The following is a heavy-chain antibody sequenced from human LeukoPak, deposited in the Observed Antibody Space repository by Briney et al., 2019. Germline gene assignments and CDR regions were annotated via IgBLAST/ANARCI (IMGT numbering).Heavy chain of an antibody. D-gene: IGHD2-15*01. Sequence: GGSLRLSCAASGFTFFSYNMNWVRQAPGKGLEWVSSISSSSSSYKYYADSVKGRFTISRGNAKNSLYLQMNSLRAEDTAVYYCARVLRYCSGGNCYSGGLGYMDVWGKGTTVTISS. CDR1: GFTFFSYN. CDR2: ISSSSSSYK. V-gene: IGHV3-21*01. CDR3: ARVLRYCSGGNCYSGGLGYMDV. J-gene: IGHJ6*03.